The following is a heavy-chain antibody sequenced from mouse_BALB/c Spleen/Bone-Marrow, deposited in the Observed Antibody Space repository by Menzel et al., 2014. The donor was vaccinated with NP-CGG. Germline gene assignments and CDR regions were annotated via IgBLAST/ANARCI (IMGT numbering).Heavy chain of an antibody. CDR2: IHPSDTET. CDR3: ARLEGNYGSTFAY. V-gene: IGHV1-61*01. Sequence: QVQLQQSGAELVRPGASVKLSCKASGYSFTSYWLNWVKQRPGHGLEWIDMIHPSDTETRLNQRFKDKATLTVDKSSSTAYMQLNSPTSEDSAVYYCARLEGNYGSTFAYWGQGTLVTVSA. J-gene: IGHJ3*01. D-gene: IGHD1-1*01. CDR1: GYSFTSYW.